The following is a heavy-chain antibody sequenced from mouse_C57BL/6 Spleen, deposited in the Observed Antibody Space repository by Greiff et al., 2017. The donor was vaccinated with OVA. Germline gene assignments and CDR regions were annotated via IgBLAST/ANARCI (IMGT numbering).Heavy chain of an antibody. D-gene: IGHD1-1*01. V-gene: IGHV5-4*03. Sequence: EVKLMESGGGLVKPGGSLKLSCAASGFTFSSYAMSWVRQTPEKRLEWVATISDGGSYTYYPDNVKGRFTISRDNAKNNLYLQMSHLKSEDTAMYYCARGGTVVAEGFAYWGQGTLVTVSA. CDR3: ARGGTVVAEGFAY. CDR1: GFTFSSYA. CDR2: ISDGGSYT. J-gene: IGHJ3*01.